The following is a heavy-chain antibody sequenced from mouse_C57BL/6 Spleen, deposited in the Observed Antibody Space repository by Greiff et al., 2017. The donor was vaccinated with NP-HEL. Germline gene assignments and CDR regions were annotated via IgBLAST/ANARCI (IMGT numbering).Heavy chain of an antibody. D-gene: IGHD1-1*01. CDR1: GYTFTSYW. Sequence: QVQLQQPGAELVMPGASVKLSCKASGYTFTSYWMHWVKQRPGQGLEWIGEIDPSDSYTNYNQKFKGKSTLTVDKSSSTAYMQLISLTSDDSAVYYCAIYGSSWDYYAMDYWGQGTSVTVSS. J-gene: IGHJ4*01. CDR2: IDPSDSYT. V-gene: IGHV1-69*01. CDR3: AIYGSSWDYYAMDY.